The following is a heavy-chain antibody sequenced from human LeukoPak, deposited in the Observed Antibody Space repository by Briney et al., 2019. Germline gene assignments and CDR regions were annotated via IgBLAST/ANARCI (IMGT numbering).Heavy chain of an antibody. J-gene: IGHJ3*02. Sequence: SETLSLTCAVYGGSFSGYYWSWIRQPPGKGLEWIGEINHSGSTNYNPSLKSRVTISVDTSENQFSLKLSSVTAADTAVYYCARGRVAGPLDAFDIWGQGTMVTVSS. CDR2: INHSGST. D-gene: IGHD6-19*01. V-gene: IGHV4-34*01. CDR3: ARGRVAGPLDAFDI. CDR1: GGSFSGYY.